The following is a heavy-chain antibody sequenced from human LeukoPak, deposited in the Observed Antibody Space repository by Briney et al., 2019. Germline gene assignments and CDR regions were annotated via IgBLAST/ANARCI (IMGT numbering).Heavy chain of an antibody. D-gene: IGHD3-10*01. CDR2: IFYSGST. CDR3: ARHVMVRGVMAVLSP. CDR1: GGSISSSSYY. V-gene: IGHV4-39*01. Sequence: KPSETLSLTCTVSGGSISSSSYYWGWIRQPPGKGLEWIGSIFYSGSTYYNPSLKSRVTISVDTSKNQFSLKLSSVTAADTAVHYCARHVMVRGVMAVLSPWGQGTLVTVSS. J-gene: IGHJ5*02.